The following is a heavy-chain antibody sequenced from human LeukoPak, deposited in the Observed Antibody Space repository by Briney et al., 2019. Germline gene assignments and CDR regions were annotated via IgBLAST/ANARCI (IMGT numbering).Heavy chain of an antibody. D-gene: IGHD6-6*01. CDR1: GFTFSNYG. CDR2: ISYDGIHK. CDR3: AREPYSSSSYYFYMDV. V-gene: IGHV3-30*03. J-gene: IGHJ6*03. Sequence: GWSLRLSCAASGFTFSNYGIHWVRQAPGKGLEWVAVISYDGIHKFYTESVKGRFTISRDNAKNSLYLQMNSLRAEDTAVFYCAREPYSSSSYYFYMDVWGKGTTVTVSS.